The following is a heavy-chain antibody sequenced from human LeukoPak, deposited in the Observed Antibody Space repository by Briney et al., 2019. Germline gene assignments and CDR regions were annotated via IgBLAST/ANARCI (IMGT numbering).Heavy chain of an antibody. V-gene: IGHV1-46*01. Sequence: GASVKVSCKASGYTFTSYYIHWVRQAPGQGLEWMGVINPTGGSTSYAQKLQGRVTMTTDTSTSTAYMELRSLRSDDTAVYYCARGGPTGDYWGQGTLVTVSS. CDR2: INPTGGST. CDR3: ARGGPTGDY. J-gene: IGHJ4*02. D-gene: IGHD1-26*01. CDR1: GYTFTSYY.